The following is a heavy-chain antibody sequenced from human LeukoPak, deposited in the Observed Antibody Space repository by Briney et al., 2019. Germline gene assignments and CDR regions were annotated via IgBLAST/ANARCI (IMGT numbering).Heavy chain of an antibody. J-gene: IGHJ4*02. Sequence: ASVKVSCKASGYTFTGYYMHWVRQAPGQGLEWMGWINPNSGGTNYAQKFQGRVTMTRDTSISTAYMGLSRLRSDDTAVYYCARDADYYDSSGYYAGYFDYWGQGTLVTVSS. CDR3: ARDADYYDSSGYYAGYFDY. CDR2: INPNSGGT. D-gene: IGHD3-22*01. V-gene: IGHV1-2*02. CDR1: GYTFTGYY.